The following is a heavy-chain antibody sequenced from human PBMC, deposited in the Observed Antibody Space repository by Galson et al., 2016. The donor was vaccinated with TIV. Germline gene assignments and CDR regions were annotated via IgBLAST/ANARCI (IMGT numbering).Heavy chain of an antibody. CDR3: AEDLDMVYGNSDFDS. D-gene: IGHD3-10*01. V-gene: IGHV3-23*01. CDR2: IAGGAYT. Sequence: SLRLSCAASGFTFSSYALTWVRQAPGKGLEWVSTIAGGAYTYYADSVKGRFTISRDNSKNTLYLQMNSLRVDDTAVYYCAEDLDMVYGNSDFDSWGQGTLVTVSS. J-gene: IGHJ4*02. CDR1: GFTFSSYA.